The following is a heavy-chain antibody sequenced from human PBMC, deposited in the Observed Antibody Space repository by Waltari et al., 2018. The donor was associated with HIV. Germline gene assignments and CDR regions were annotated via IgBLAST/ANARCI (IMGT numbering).Heavy chain of an antibody. CDR3: ARRHATEGVLDL. D-gene: IGHD3-10*01. Sequence: VQLLESGGGLVQPGGSLRLSCAAPGFTFSNFWMHWVRQVPGKGPVWISRLNGDGTTNLYADSVKGRFTISRDNTRDALYLQMNSLRAEDTAVYYCARRHATEGVLDLWGRGTLVTVSS. CDR1: GFTFSNFW. J-gene: IGHJ2*01. V-gene: IGHV3-74*01. CDR2: LNGDGTTN.